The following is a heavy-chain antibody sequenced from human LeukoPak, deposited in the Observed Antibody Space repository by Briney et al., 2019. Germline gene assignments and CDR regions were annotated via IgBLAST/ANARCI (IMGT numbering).Heavy chain of an antibody. CDR3: ARNRWFGEVLSHAFDM. CDR2: ISYDGSKK. J-gene: IGHJ3*02. D-gene: IGHD3-10*01. V-gene: IGHV3-30*04. CDR1: GFTFSNYG. Sequence: PGGSLRLSCAASGFTFSNYGIHWVRQAPGKGLERVAVISYDGSKKYYADSVKGRLTISRDNSKNTLHLQMTSLRAEDTAVYYCARNRWFGEVLSHAFDMWGQATMVAVPS.